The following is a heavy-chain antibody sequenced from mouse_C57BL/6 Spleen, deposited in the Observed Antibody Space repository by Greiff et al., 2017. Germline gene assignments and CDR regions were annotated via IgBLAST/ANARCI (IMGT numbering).Heavy chain of an antibody. CDR2: IYPGSGST. V-gene: IGHV1-55*01. CDR1: GYTFTSYW. J-gene: IGHJ2*01. D-gene: IGHD1-1*01. CDR3: ARWYYGSSLYFDY. Sequence: VQLQQPGAELVKPGASVKMSCKASGYTFTSYWITWVKQRPGQGLAWIGDIYPGSGSTNYNEKFKSKATLTVDTSSSTAYMQLSSLTSEDSAVYYCARWYYGSSLYFDYWGQGTTLTVSS.